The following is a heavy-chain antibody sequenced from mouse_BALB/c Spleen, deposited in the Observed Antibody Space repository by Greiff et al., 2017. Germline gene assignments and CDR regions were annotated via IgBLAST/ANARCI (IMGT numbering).Heavy chain of an antibody. J-gene: IGHJ2*01. Sequence: EVQVVESGAELVKPGASVKLSCTASGFNIKDTYMHWVKQRPEQGLEWIGRIDPANGNTKYDPKFQGKATITADTSSNTAYLQLSSLTSEDTAVYYCARTHCYGSGYIDYWGQGTTLTVSS. D-gene: IGHD1-1*01. CDR1: GFNIKDTY. CDR3: ARTHCYGSGYIDY. V-gene: IGHV14-3*02. CDR2: IDPANGNT.